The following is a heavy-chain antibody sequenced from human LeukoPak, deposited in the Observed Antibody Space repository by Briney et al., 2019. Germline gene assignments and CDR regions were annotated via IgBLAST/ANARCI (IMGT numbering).Heavy chain of an antibody. CDR1: GGSISSYY. J-gene: IGHJ6*03. D-gene: IGHD5-24*01. V-gene: IGHV4-59*01. CDR3: ARGHRDGYNYWALYYYYYMDV. Sequence: SETLSLTCTVSGGSISSYYWSWIRQPPGKGLEWIGYIYYSGSTNYNPSLKSRVTISVDTSKNQFSLKLSSVTAADTAVYYCARGHRDGYNYWALYYYYYMDVWGKGTTVTVSS. CDR2: IYYSGST.